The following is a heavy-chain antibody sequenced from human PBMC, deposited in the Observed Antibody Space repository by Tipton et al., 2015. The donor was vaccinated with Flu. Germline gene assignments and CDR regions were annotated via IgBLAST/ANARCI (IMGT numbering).Heavy chain of an antibody. CDR2: IYHSGST. CDR3: ARGRAVAGTDY. D-gene: IGHD6-19*01. Sequence: TLSLTCTVPGYSISSGYYWGWIRQPPGKGLEWIGSIYHSGSTYYNPSLKSRVTISVDTSKNQFSLKLSSVTAADTAVYYCARGRAVAGTDYWGQGTLVTVSS. V-gene: IGHV4-38-2*02. CDR1: GYSISSGYY. J-gene: IGHJ4*02.